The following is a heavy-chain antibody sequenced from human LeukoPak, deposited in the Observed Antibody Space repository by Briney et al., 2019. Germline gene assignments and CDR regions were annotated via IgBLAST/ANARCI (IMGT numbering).Heavy chain of an antibody. CDR1: GFTFSSYA. CDR3: AKDLYDSSGYIDY. V-gene: IGHV3-23*01. Sequence: GGSLRPSCAASGFTFSSYAMSWVRQAPGKGLEWVSAISGSGGSTYYADSVKGRFTISRGNSKNTLYLQMNSLRAEDTAVYYCAKDLYDSSGYIDYWGQGTLVTVSS. J-gene: IGHJ4*02. D-gene: IGHD3-22*01. CDR2: ISGSGGST.